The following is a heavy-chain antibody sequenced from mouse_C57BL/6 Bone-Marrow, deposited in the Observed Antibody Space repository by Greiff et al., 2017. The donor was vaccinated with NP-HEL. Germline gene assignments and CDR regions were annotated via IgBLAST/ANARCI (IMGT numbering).Heavy chain of an antibody. D-gene: IGHD2-5*01. J-gene: IGHJ2*01. V-gene: IGHV3-6*01. CDR3: ARYSNYLDY. CDR1: GYSITSGYY. Sequence: EVQLQESGPGLVKPSQSLSLTCSVTGYSITSGYYWNWIRQFPGNKLEWMGYISYDGSNNYNPSLKNRISITRDTSKNQFFLKLNSVTTEDTATYYCARYSNYLDYWGQGTTLTVSS. CDR2: ISYDGSN.